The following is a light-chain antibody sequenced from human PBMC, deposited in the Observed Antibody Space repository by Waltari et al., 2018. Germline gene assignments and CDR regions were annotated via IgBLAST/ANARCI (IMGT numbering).Light chain of an antibody. CDR3: QQYNNWRT. Sequence: EVLMTQSPPTLSVSPGERATLSCRASQSIARNLAWYQQKPRQAPRLLIYGASTSATDVPDRFSGSGSGTEFTLTISSLQSEDFAVYYCQQYNNWRTFGQGTKLEIK. J-gene: IGKJ2*01. CDR1: QSIARN. V-gene: IGKV3-15*01. CDR2: GAS.